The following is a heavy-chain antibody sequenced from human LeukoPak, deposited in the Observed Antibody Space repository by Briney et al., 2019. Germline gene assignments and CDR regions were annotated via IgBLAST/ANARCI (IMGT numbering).Heavy chain of an antibody. J-gene: IGHJ6*02. V-gene: IGHV3-33*01. CDR2: IWYDGNEK. CDR3: ARAPLMGHFYYGLDV. Sequence: GGSLRLSCTASGFTFSSYGMHWVRQAPGKGLEWVAVIWYDGNEKYYADSVKGRFTVSRDNSKNTLYLQMNSLRAEDTAVYYCARAPLMGHFYYGLDVWGRGTTVTVSS. CDR1: GFTFSSYG. D-gene: IGHD2-8*01.